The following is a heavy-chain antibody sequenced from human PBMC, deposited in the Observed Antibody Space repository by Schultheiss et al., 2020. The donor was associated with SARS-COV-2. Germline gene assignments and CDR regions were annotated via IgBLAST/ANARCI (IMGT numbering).Heavy chain of an antibody. D-gene: IGHD3-22*01. CDR2: IYHSGST. V-gene: IGHV4-38-2*01. CDR3: ARAVYYYDSSGYYHWYFDL. J-gene: IGHJ2*01. Sequence: SETLSLTCAVSGYSISSGYYWGWIRQPPGKGLEWIGSIYHSGSTYYNPSLKSRVTMSVDTSKNQFSLKLSSVTAADTAVYYCARAVYYYDSSGYYHWYFDLWGRGTLVTVSS. CDR1: GYSISSGYY.